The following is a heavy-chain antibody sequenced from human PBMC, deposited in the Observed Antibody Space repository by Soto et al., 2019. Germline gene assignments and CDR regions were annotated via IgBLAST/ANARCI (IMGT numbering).Heavy chain of an antibody. CDR3: TSSYYDSSGYSGYYYGMDV. CDR2: IYPGDSDT. CDR1: GYSFTSYW. D-gene: IGHD3-22*01. Sequence: PGEFLKISCKGSGYSFTSYWIGWVRQMPGKGLEWMGIIYPGDSDTRYSPSFQGQVTISADKSISTAYLQWSSLKASDTAMYYCTSSYYDSSGYSGYYYGMDVWGQGTTVTVSS. J-gene: IGHJ6*02. V-gene: IGHV5-51*01.